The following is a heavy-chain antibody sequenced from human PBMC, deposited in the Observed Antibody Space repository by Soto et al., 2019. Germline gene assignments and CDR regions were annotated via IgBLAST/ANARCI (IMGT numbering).Heavy chain of an antibody. Sequence: SETLSLTCTVSGGSISSYYWSWIRQPPGKGLEWIGYIYYSGSTNYNPSLKSRVTISVDTSKNQCSLKLSSLTAADTAVYYCAGVYANYYYYGMDVLGQGTTVTVSS. CDR2: IYYSGST. CDR1: GGSISSYY. V-gene: IGHV4-59*01. D-gene: IGHD2-8*01. CDR3: AGVYANYYYYGMDV. J-gene: IGHJ6*02.